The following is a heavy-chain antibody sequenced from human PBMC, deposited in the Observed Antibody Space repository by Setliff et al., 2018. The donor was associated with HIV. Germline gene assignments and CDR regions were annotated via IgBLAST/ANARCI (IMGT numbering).Heavy chain of an antibody. CDR2: IYYSGGT. V-gene: IGHV4-39*07. D-gene: IGHD3-3*01. J-gene: IGHJ6*03. CDR3: ARDVYDYDFGGYFYMDV. CDR1: GGSISSSTYF. Sequence: SETLSLTCTVSGGSISSSTYFWGWVRQPPGKGLEWIGTIYYSGGTYYKSSLKSRVTISVDTSKNQFSLKLSSVTAADTAMYYCARDVYDYDFGGYFYMDVWGKGTTVTVSS.